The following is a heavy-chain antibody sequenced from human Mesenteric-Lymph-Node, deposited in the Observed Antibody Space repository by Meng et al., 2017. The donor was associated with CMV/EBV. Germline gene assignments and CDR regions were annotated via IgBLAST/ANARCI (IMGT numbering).Heavy chain of an antibody. Sequence: GESLKISCAASGFTFSSYAMSWVRQAPGKGLERVSAISGSGGSTYYADSVKGRFTISRDNSKNTLYLQMNSLRAEDTAVYYCAKASVGEGGGSYYGESDYWGQGTLVTVSS. CDR2: ISGSGGST. CDR1: GFTFSSYA. V-gene: IGHV3-23*01. J-gene: IGHJ4*02. CDR3: AKASVGEGGGSYYGESDY. D-gene: IGHD1-26*01.